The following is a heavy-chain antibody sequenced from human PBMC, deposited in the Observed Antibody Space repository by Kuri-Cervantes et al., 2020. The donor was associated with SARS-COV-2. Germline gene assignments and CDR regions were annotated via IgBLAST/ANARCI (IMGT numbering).Heavy chain of an antibody. Sequence: GGSLRLSCAASGFTFSSYGMHWVRQAPGKGLEWVAVISYDGSNKYYADSVKGRFTISRDNSKNTLYLQMNSLRAEDTAGYYCARDPDGWFGEPPDSFDIWGQGTMVTVSS. CDR1: GFTFSSYG. D-gene: IGHD3-10*01. V-gene: IGHV3-30*03. CDR2: ISYDGSNK. CDR3: ARDPDGWFGEPPDSFDI. J-gene: IGHJ3*02.